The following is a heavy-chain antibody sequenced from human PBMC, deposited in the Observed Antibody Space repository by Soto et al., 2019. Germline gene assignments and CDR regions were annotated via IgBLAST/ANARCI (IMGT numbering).Heavy chain of an antibody. D-gene: IGHD2-21*02. V-gene: IGHV3-23*01. CDR1: GFTFSAYA. Sequence: GGSLRLSCAASGFTFSAYAMNWVRQAPGKGLQWVSSISGDDGRGSAGDTYYADSVRGRFTISRDDSKNTLYMQLNSLRVEDTAIYYCAKTPRGGDHGAWYLDLWGCGTLVTVSS. CDR3: AKTPRGGDHGAWYLDL. CDR2: ISGDDGRGSAGDT. J-gene: IGHJ2*01.